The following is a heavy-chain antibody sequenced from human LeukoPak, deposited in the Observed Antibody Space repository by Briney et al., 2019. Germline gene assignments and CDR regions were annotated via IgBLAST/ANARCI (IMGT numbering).Heavy chain of an antibody. J-gene: IGHJ1*01. V-gene: IGHV3-7*01. CDR1: GFTFSSYW. CDR2: IKQDGSEK. Sequence: PGGSLRLSCAASGFTFSSYWMSWVRQAPGKGREWVANIKQDGSEKNYVDSVKGRFTISRDNAKNSLYLQMNSLRAEDTAVYYCARGLYPDYYVSSGSSPPEHWGQGTLVTVSS. D-gene: IGHD3-22*01. CDR3: ARGLYPDYYVSSGSSPPEH.